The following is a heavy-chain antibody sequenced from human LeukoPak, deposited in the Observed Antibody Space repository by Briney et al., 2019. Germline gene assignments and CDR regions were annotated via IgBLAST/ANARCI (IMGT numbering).Heavy chain of an antibody. CDR3: ARDNHIVLISYMDV. CDR1: GFTFSSYA. V-gene: IGHV3-23*01. J-gene: IGHJ6*03. Sequence: GGSLRLSCAASGFTFSSYAMSWVRQAPGKGLEWVSDISGSGIRKNDADSVKGRFTISRDNSKNTLYLQMNSLRAEDTAVYYCARDNHIVLISYMDVWGKGTTVTVSS. D-gene: IGHD2-8*01. CDR2: ISGSGIRK.